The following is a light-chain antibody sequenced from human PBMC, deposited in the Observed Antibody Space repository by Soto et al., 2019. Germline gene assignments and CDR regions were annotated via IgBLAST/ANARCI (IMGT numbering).Light chain of an antibody. J-gene: IGKJ1*01. V-gene: IGKV3-20*01. Sequence: EIVLTQSPDTLSLSPGERATLSCRASQSVGTYLAWYQQKPGQAPRLLIYGTSSRATGIPDRFSGSGSETDFTLTITRLEPEDFAMYYCQQYSSSRTFGQGTKVDIK. CDR3: QQYSSSRT. CDR1: QSVGTY. CDR2: GTS.